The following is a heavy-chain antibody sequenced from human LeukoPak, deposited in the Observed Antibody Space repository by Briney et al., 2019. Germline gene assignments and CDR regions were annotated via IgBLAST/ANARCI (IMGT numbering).Heavy chain of an antibody. V-gene: IGHV1-69*13. CDR2: IIPILGTA. J-gene: IGHJ4*02. Sequence: GASVKVSCKASGGTFSSYAISWVRQAPGQGLEWMGGIIPILGTANYAQKFQGRVTITADESTSTAYMELSSLRSEDTAVYYCASTPYYDILTGYSVWGQGTLVTVSS. D-gene: IGHD3-9*01. CDR1: GGTFSSYA. CDR3: ASTPYYDILTGYSV.